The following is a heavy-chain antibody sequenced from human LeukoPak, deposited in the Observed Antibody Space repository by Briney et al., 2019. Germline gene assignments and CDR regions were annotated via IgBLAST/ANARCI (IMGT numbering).Heavy chain of an antibody. CDR2: IYYGGSA. V-gene: IGHV4-59*12. J-gene: IGHJ4*02. CDR3: ARGGSSGWYGRGFFDY. CDR1: GGSMSRYH. Sequence: PSETLSLTCTVSGGSMSRYHWSWIRQSPGKGLEWIGNIYYGGSAHYNPSLKGRVTISVDESKNQFSLNLTSVTAADTAIYYCARGGSSGWYGRGFFDYWGQGTLVTVSS. D-gene: IGHD6-19*01.